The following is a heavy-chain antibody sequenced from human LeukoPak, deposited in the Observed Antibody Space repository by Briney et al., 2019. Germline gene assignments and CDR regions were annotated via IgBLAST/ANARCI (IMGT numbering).Heavy chain of an antibody. CDR3: ARDSSYGSGSYFHNWFDP. J-gene: IGHJ5*02. CDR1: GYSISSGYY. CDR2: IYHSGST. D-gene: IGHD3-10*01. Sequence: TSETLSLTCAVSGYSISSGYYWGWIRQPPGKGLEWIGSIYHSGSTYYNPSLKSRVTISVDTSKNQFSLKLSSVTAADTAVYYCARDSSYGSGSYFHNWFDPWGQGTLVTVSS. V-gene: IGHV4-38-2*02.